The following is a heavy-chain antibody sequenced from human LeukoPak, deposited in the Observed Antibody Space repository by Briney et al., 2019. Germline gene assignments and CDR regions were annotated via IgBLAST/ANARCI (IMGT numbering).Heavy chain of an antibody. J-gene: IGHJ6*03. Sequence: ASVKVSCKAPGYTFTSYGISWVRQAPGQGLEWMGWISAYNGNTNYAQKLQGRVTMTTDTSTSTAYMELRSLRPDDTAVYYCARDFPFDYYYMDVWGKGTTVTVSS. CDR3: ARDFPFDYYYMDV. CDR2: ISAYNGNT. CDR1: GYTFTSYG. V-gene: IGHV1-18*01.